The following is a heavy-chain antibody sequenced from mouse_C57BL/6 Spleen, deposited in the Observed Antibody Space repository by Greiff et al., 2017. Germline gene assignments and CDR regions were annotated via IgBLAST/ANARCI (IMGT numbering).Heavy chain of an antibody. CDR2: INPNNGGT. CDR3: ARSHSSGSYYAMDY. J-gene: IGHJ4*01. V-gene: IGHV1-22*01. CDR1: GYTFTDYN. Sequence: VQLQQPGAELVKPGASVKLSCKASGYTFTDYNMHWVKQSHGKSLEWIGYINPNNGGTSYNQKFKGKATLTVNKSSSTAYMELRSLTSEDSAVYYCARSHSSGSYYAMDYWGQGTSVTVSS. D-gene: IGHD3-2*02.